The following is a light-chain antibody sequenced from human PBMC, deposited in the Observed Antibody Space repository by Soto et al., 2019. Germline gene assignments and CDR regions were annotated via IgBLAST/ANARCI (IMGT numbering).Light chain of an antibody. Sequence: QSALTQPASVSGSPGKSITISCTGTSSDVGGYKHVSWFQQHPGKAPKLMIYDVSNRPSGVSNRFSGSKSGNTASLTISGLQAEDEADYYCSSYASSSTYVFGTGTKVTVL. V-gene: IGLV2-14*01. CDR3: SSYASSSTYV. CDR1: SSDVGGYKH. CDR2: DVS. J-gene: IGLJ1*01.